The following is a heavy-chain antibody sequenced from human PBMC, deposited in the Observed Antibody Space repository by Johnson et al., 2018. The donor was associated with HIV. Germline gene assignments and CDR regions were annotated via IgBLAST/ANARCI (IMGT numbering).Heavy chain of an antibody. J-gene: IGHJ3*01. CDR3: AIPYYFDRGVYH. V-gene: IGHV3-64*01. CDR1: GFAFSSFA. CDR2: ISSNGGST. D-gene: IGHD3-22*01. Sequence: EQLVESGGGLVQPGGSLRLSCAASGFAFSSFAVTWVRQAPGKGLEYVSAISSNGGSTFYANSVKGRFTIFRDNSKSTLYLQMGSLRAEDMGVYYCAIPYYFDRGVYHWGQGTMVTVSS.